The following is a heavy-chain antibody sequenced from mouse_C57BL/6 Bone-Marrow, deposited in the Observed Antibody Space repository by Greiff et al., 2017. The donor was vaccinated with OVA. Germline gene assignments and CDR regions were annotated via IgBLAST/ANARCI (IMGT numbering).Heavy chain of an antibody. D-gene: IGHD2-1*01. CDR1: GYAFSSSW. J-gene: IGHJ3*01. CDR3: AGGNYLFAY. CDR2: IYPGDGDT. V-gene: IGHV1-82*01. Sequence: VQLQQSGPELVKPGASVKISCKASGYAFSSSWMNWVKQRPGTGLEWIGRIYPGDGDTNYNGKFKGKATLTADKSSSTADMQLSSLTSEDSAVYFCAGGNYLFAYWGQGTLVTVSA.